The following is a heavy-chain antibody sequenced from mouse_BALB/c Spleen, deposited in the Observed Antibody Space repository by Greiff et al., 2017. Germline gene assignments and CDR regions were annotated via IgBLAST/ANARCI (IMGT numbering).Heavy chain of an antibody. J-gene: IGHJ3*01. Sequence: EVKLQESGPGLVKPSQSLSLTCSVTGYSITSGYYWNWIRQFPGNKLEWMGYISYDGSNNYNPSLKNRISITRDTSKNQFFLKLNSVTTEDTATYYCANMITFAYWGQGTLVTVSA. CDR3: ANMITFAY. V-gene: IGHV3-6*02. CDR2: ISYDGSN. CDR1: GYSITSGYY. D-gene: IGHD2-4*01.